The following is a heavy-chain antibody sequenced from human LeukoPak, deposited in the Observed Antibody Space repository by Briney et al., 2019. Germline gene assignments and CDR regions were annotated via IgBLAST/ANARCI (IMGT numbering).Heavy chain of an antibody. CDR1: GYTFTAYY. D-gene: IGHD2/OR15-2a*01. V-gene: IGHV1-2*02. Sequence: GASVKVSCKASGYTFTAYYMHWVRQAPGQGLEWMGWINPKSASTVYAQKFQGRVTMTRDTSLSTGNMELSRLRPDDTAVYYCAKGGEFYDYMDVWGKGTTVTVSS. CDR3: AKGGEFYDYMDV. CDR2: INPKSAST. J-gene: IGHJ6*03.